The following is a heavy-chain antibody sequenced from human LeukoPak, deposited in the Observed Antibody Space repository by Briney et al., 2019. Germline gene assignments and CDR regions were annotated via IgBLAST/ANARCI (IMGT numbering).Heavy chain of an antibody. CDR2: IYYSGST. Sequence: SETLSLTCTVSGYSISSSYYWGWIRPPPGKGLEWIGSIYYSGSTYYNPSLKSRVTISVDTSKNQFSLKLSSVTAADTAVYYCARLGRDFDWLDWGQGTLVTVSS. CDR1: GYSISSSYY. J-gene: IGHJ4*02. D-gene: IGHD3-9*01. V-gene: IGHV4-39*01. CDR3: ARLGRDFDWLD.